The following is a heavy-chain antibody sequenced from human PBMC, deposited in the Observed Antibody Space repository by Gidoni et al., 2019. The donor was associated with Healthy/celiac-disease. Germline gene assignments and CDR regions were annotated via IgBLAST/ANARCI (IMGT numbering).Heavy chain of an antibody. CDR3: ARGTYDSSGYYYELDP. CDR2: IIPIFGTA. V-gene: IGHV1-69*12. Sequence: QVQLVQSGAEVKKPGSSVKVSCKASGGTFSSYAISWLRQAPGQGLEWMGGIIPIFGTANYAQKFQGRVTITADESTSTAYMELSSLRSEDTAVYYCARGTYDSSGYYYELDPWGQGTLVTVSS. CDR1: GGTFSSYA. J-gene: IGHJ5*02. D-gene: IGHD3-22*01.